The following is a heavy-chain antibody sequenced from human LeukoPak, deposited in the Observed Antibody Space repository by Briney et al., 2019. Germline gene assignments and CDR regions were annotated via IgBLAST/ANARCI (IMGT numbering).Heavy chain of an antibody. V-gene: IGHV3-23*01. Sequence: PGGSLRLSCAASALAFSSHAMSRVRQAPGKGLEWVSAISGSGGSTYYADSVKDRFTISRDNSKNTLYLQMISLRAGDTAEYYCAKDPYLVTSNWFDPWGQGTLVTVSS. J-gene: IGHJ5*02. CDR1: ALAFSSHA. D-gene: IGHD4-11*01. CDR3: AKDPYLVTSNWFDP. CDR2: ISGSGGST.